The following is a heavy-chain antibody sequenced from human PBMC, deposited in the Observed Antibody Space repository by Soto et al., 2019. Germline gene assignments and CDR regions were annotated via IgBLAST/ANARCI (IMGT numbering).Heavy chain of an antibody. J-gene: IGHJ4*02. CDR1: GGSFSGYY. D-gene: IGHD6-6*01. CDR2: INHSGST. Sequence: SETLSLTCAVYGGSFSGYYWSWIRQPPGKGLEWIGEINHSGSTNYNPSLKSRVTISVDTSKNQFSLKLSSVTAADTAVYYCARRWYSSSPNAYAYWGQGTLVTVSS. V-gene: IGHV4-34*01. CDR3: ARRWYSSSPNAYAY.